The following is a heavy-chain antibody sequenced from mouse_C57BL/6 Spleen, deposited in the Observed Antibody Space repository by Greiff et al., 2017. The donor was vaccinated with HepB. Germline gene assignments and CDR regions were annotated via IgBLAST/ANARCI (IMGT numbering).Heavy chain of an antibody. CDR2: IWSGGST. CDR1: GFSLTSYG. V-gene: IGHV2-2*01. J-gene: IGHJ2*01. CDR3: ARRGGPNYFDY. Sequence: QVQLQQSGPGLVQPSQSLSITCTVSGFSLTSYGVHWVRQSPGKGLEWLGVIWSGGSTDYNAAFISRLSISKDNSKSQVFFKINSLQADDTAIYYCARRGGPNYFDYWGQGTTLTVSS.